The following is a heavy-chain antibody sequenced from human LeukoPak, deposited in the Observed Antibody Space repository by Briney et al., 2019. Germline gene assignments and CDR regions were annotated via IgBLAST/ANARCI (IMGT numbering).Heavy chain of an antibody. V-gene: IGHV4-59*01. CDR1: GGSISSYY. D-gene: IGHD1-26*01. CDR3: ARWGGTLNAFDV. J-gene: IGHJ3*01. Sequence: PSETLSLTCTVSGGSISSYYWSWIRQPPGKGLGWIGYIYYSGSTNYNPSLKSRVTISIDTSKNQFSLKLSSVTAADTAVYYCARWGGTLNAFDVWGQGTLVTVSS. CDR2: IYYSGST.